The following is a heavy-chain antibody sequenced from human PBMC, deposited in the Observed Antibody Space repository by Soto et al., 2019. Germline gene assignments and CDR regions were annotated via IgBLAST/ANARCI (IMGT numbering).Heavy chain of an antibody. V-gene: IGHV3-9*01. J-gene: IGHJ6*02. CDR2: ISWNSGSI. Sequence: GGSLRLSCAASGFTFDDYAMHWVRQAPGKGLEWVSGISWNSGSIGYADSVKGRFTISRDNAKNSLYLQMNSLRAEDTALYYCAIVHHLTGSSGYFAGWDYYYGMDVWGQGTTVTVS. CDR1: GFTFDDYA. CDR3: AIVHHLTGSSGYFAGWDYYYGMDV. D-gene: IGHD3-22*01.